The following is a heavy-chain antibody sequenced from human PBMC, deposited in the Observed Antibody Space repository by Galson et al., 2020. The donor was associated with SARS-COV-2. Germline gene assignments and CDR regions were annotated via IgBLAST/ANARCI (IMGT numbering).Heavy chain of an antibody. CDR2: ISWNSGSI. J-gene: IGHJ4*02. D-gene: IGHD6-19*01. Sequence: SLKISCAASGFTFDDYAMHWVRQAPGKGPEWLSGISWNSGSIGYADSVKGRFTISRDNAKNSVYLQMNSLRPEDTAMYYCAKGPNSYSSAWYGIDYWGQGTLVTVSS. V-gene: IGHV3-9*01. CDR1: GFTFDDYA. CDR3: AKGPNSYSSAWYGIDY.